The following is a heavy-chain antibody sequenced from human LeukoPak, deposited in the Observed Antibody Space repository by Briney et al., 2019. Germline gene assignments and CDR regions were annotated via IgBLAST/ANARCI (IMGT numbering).Heavy chain of an antibody. Sequence: PSETLSLTCTVSGYPISSGYYWGWIRQPPGKGLEWIGSIYHSGSTYYNPSLKSRVTISVDTSKNQFSLKLSSVTAADTAVYYCARVPLYSSGWYEVYWGQGTLVTVSS. J-gene: IGHJ4*02. CDR2: IYHSGST. CDR1: GYPISSGYY. V-gene: IGHV4-38-2*02. CDR3: ARVPLYSSGWYEVY. D-gene: IGHD6-19*01.